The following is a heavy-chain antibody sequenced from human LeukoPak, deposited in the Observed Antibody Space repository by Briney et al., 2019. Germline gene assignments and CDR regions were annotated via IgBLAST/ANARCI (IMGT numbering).Heavy chain of an antibody. D-gene: IGHD3-22*01. CDR3: ATDTYDSSGYYFDY. CDR1: GYXLTELS. Sequence: ASVKVSCKVSGYXLTELSMHWVRQAPGKGLEWMGGFDPEDGETIYAQKFQGRVTITEDTSTDTAYMELSSLRSEDTAVYYCATDTYDSSGYYFDYWGQGTLVTVSS. CDR2: FDPEDGET. J-gene: IGHJ4*02. V-gene: IGHV1-24*01.